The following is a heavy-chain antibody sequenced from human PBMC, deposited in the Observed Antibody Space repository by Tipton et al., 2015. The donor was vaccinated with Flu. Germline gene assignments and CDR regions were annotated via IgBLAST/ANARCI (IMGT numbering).Heavy chain of an antibody. CDR1: GSSISSPYY. V-gene: IGHV4-38-2*01. D-gene: IGHD3-10*01. Sequence: TLSLTCAVSGSSISSPYYWGWIRQPPGRGLEWIGPIYQSGSAYYNSSLKSRVSVSVDMSNNRFSLNLRSVTAADTAVYYCARSTYYYGSGSSDYWGQGTLVTVSS. CDR3: ARSTYYYGSGSSDY. CDR2: IYQSGSA. J-gene: IGHJ4*02.